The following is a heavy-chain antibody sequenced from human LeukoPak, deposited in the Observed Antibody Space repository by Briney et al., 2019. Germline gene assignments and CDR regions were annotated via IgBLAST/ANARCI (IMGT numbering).Heavy chain of an antibody. J-gene: IGHJ4*02. CDR2: ISSSSSTI. Sequence: GGSLRLSCAASGFTFSSYSMNWVRQAPGKGLEWVSYISSSSSTIYYADSVKGRFTISRDNSKNTLYLQMNSLRAEDTAVYYCAKGEFWSGYYTNMGYFDYWGQGTLVTVSS. CDR1: GFTFSSYS. D-gene: IGHD3-3*01. V-gene: IGHV3-48*01. CDR3: AKGEFWSGYYTNMGYFDY.